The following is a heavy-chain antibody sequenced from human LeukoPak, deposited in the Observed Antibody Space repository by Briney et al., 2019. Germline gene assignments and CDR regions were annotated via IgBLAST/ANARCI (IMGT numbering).Heavy chain of an antibody. CDR3: TRDSWWSLDY. CDR1: GFTFSNYW. Sequence: GGSLRLSCAVSGFTFSNYWMSWVRQAPGKGLEWVAKINKDGREKKYADSVKGRFTISRVNAKNSLYLQMSSLRGEDTAVYYCTRDSWWSLDYWGQGTLLTVAS. V-gene: IGHV3-7*04. D-gene: IGHD2-15*01. J-gene: IGHJ4*02. CDR2: INKDGREK.